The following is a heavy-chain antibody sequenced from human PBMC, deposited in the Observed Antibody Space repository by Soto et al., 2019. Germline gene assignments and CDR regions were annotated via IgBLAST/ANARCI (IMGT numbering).Heavy chain of an antibody. CDR1: GYSFTDYY. CDR3: PRVGPTGWLDP. CDR2: INTKTGGT. V-gene: IGHV1-2*02. J-gene: IGHJ5*02. Sequence: QVHLVQSGAEVKKPGASVTVSCQASGYSFTDYYMPWVRQAPGQGLEWMGWINTKTGGTNDAQRVQARVTMTGDTSINTAYMELSRLRSDDTAVYYCPRVGPTGWLDPWGQGTVVTVSS.